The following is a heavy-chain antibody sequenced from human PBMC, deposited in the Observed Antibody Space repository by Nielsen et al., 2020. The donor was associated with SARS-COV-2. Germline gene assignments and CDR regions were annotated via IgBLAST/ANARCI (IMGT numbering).Heavy chain of an antibody. CDR2: IRSKANSYAT. V-gene: IGHV3-73*01. D-gene: IGHD1-1*01. CDR3: AKGGDDARILGMDV. CDR1: GFSFNGSA. J-gene: IGHJ6*02. Sequence: GESLKISCAASGFSFNGSAMHWVRQASGKGLEWVGRIRSKANSYATAYGESAKGRSTISRDDLKNTAYLQMNSLKTEDTAVYYCAKGGDDARILGMDVRGQGTTVTVSS.